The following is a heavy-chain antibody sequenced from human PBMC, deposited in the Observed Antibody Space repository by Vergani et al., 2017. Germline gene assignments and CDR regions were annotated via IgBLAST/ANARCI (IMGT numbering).Heavy chain of an antibody. CDR1: GGTFSSYA. V-gene: IGHV1-69*11. D-gene: IGHD3-10*01. J-gene: IGHJ4*02. Sequence: QVQLVQSGAEVKKPGSSVKVSCKASGGTFSSYAISWVRQAPGQGLEWMGRIIPILGTANYAQTFQGRVTITADEATSTAYMELSSLRSEDTAVYYCARDLGITMVRGAFDYWGQGTLVTVSS. CDR2: IIPILGTA. CDR3: ARDLGITMVRGAFDY.